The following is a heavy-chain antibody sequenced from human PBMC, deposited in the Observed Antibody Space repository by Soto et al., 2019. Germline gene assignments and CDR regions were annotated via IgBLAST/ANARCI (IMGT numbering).Heavy chain of an antibody. CDR3: ARERDCSGGSCYRKIFDI. CDR2: IWYDGTNE. V-gene: IGHV3-33*01. Sequence: QVQVVESGGGVVQPGRSLRLSCAASGFTFSGYAMHWVRQAPGKGLEWVAVIWYDGTNEYYADSVKGRFTISRDNSKNALYLEMNSLRAEDTAVYYCARERDCSGGSCYRKIFDIWGQGTMVTVSS. CDR1: GFTFSGYA. J-gene: IGHJ3*02. D-gene: IGHD2-15*01.